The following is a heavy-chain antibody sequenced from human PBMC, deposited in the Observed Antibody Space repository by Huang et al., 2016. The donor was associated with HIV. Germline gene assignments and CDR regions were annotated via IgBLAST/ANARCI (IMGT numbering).Heavy chain of an antibody. CDR1: GGSIRSSDYH. J-gene: IGHJ6*03. V-gene: IGHV4-39*01. Sequence: QLLLQESGPGLVKPSEALALTCAVSGGSIRSSDYHWGWIRQPPGKGLEWIGSIYCKGSTNCSPSRKSRLTIAVDTSKNLFFLNLTSMTAADTAVYYCARHREGPVAYYSGWGSHLNYMDVWGRGRTVVVSS. D-gene: IGHD3-10*01. CDR3: ARHREGPVAYYSGWGSHLNYMDV. CDR2: IYCKGST.